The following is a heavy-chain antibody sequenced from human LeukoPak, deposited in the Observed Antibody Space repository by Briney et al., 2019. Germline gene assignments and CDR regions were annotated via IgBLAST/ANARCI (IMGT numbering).Heavy chain of an antibody. J-gene: IGHJ6*02. CDR3: ARSGVYYYGMDV. V-gene: IGHV3-23*01. Sequence: GGSLRLSCAASGFTFSNYAMRWVRQAPGKGLEWVSAISGSGGSTYYADSVKGRFTISRDNSKNTLYLQMISLRAEDTAVYYCARSGVYYYGMDVWGQGTRVTVSS. CDR2: ISGSGGST. D-gene: IGHD3-10*01. CDR1: GFTFSNYA.